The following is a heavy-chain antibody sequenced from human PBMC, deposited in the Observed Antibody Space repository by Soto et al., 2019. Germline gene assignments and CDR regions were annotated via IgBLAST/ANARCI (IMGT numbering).Heavy chain of an antibody. CDR2: IYYSGST. D-gene: IGHD3-10*01. CDR3: ARGPSGDAFDI. CDR1: GGSISSGGYY. V-gene: IGHV4-31*03. J-gene: IGHJ3*02. Sequence: SETLSLTCTVSGGSISSGGYYWSWTRQHPGKGLEWIGYIYYSGSTYYNPSLKSRVTISVDTSKNQFSLKLSSVTAADTAVYYCARGPSGDAFDIWGQGTMVTVSS.